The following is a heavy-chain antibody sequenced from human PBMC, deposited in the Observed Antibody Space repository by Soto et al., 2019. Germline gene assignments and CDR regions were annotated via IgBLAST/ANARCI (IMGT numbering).Heavy chain of an antibody. J-gene: IGHJ4*02. CDR2: ISAYNGNT. CDR3: ASIEIYSGAPDDLCYFDY. V-gene: IGHV1-18*01. CDR1: GYTFTSYG. D-gene: IGHD5-12*01. Sequence: ASVKVSCKASGYTFTSYGISWVRQAPGQGLEWMGWISAYNGNTNYAQKLQGRVTMTTDTSTSTAYMELRSLRSDDTAVYYCASIEIYSGAPDDLCYFDYWGQGTLVTVSS.